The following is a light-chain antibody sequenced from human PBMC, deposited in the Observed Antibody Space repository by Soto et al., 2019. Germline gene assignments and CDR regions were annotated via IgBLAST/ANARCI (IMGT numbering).Light chain of an antibody. CDR3: QQSYTTPIT. CDR1: QTISSH. J-gene: IGKJ5*01. CDR2: AAS. V-gene: IGKV1-39*01. Sequence: DIRMTQSPSSLSASVGDTVTITCRASQTISSHLNWYQQKPGKAPNLLVYAASSLQSGVPSRFTGSGSGTDFTLTISSLQPEDFATYFCQQSYTTPITFGQGTRLEIK.